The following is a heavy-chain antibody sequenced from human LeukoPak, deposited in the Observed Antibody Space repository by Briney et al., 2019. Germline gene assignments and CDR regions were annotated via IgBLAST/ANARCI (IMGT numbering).Heavy chain of an antibody. J-gene: IGHJ1*01. CDR3: AREATNIRYLDD. CDR1: GGTISSGANY. CDR2: IYYSGST. V-gene: IGHV4-31*11. Sequence: SETLSLTCAVSGGTISSGANYWSWIRQHPGKGLEWIGYIYYSGSTYYNPSLKSRVTISVDTSKNQFSLKLSSVTAADTAVYYCAREATNIRYLDDWGEPSLATVSS. D-gene: IGHD3-9*01.